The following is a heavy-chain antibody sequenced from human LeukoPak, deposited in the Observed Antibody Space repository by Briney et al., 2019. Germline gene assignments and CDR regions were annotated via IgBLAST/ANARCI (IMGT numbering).Heavy chain of an antibody. CDR1: GGSISSSSYY. CDR2: IYYSGST. V-gene: IGHV4-39*01. Sequence: SETLSLTCTVSGGSISSSSYYWGWIRQPPWKGLEWIGSIYYSGSTYYNPSLKSRVTMPVDTSKNQFSLKLSSVTAADTAVYYCARLRGYNSGDYWGQGTLVTVSS. D-gene: IGHD5-18*01. CDR3: ARLRGYNSGDY. J-gene: IGHJ4*02.